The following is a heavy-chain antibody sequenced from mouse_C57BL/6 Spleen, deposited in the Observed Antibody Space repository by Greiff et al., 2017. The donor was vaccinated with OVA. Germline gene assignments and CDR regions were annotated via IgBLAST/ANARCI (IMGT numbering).Heavy chain of an antibody. V-gene: IGHV1-80*01. CDR3: ARSNDRFAY. D-gene: IGHD2-5*01. Sequence: VKLMESVAELVKPGASVKISCKASGYAFSSYWMNWVKQRPGKGLEWIGKIYPGDGDTNYNGKFKGKATLTADKSSSTAYMQLSSLASEDSAVYFCARSNDRFAYWGQGTTLTVSS. J-gene: IGHJ2*01. CDR2: IYPGDGDT. CDR1: GYAFSSYW.